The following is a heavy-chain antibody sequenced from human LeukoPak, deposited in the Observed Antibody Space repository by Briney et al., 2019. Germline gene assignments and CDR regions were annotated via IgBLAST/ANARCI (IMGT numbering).Heavy chain of an antibody. Sequence: GESLKISCKGSGYSFTSYWIGWVRQMPGKGLEWMGIIYPGDSDTRYSPSFQGQVTISADKSISTAYLQWSSLKASDTAMYYCARLLVGATGKPNWFDPWGQGTLVTVSS. CDR1: GYSFTSYW. CDR2: IYPGDSDT. CDR3: ARLLVGATGKPNWFDP. J-gene: IGHJ5*02. V-gene: IGHV5-51*01. D-gene: IGHD1-26*01.